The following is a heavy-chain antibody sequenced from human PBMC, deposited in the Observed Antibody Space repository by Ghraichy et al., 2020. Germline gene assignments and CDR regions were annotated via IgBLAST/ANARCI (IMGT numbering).Heavy chain of an antibody. CDR3: ARHSSSSGYSPLDY. CDR2: IYYSGST. Sequence: SETLSLTCTVSGGSINSSTFYWGWIRQSPGKGLEWIGSIYYSGSTYYNPSLKSRVTISVDTSKNQFSLKLSSVTAADTAVYFCARHSSSSGYSPLDYWGQGTLVTVSS. J-gene: IGHJ4*02. CDR1: GGSINSSTFY. D-gene: IGHD3-22*01. V-gene: IGHV4-39*01.